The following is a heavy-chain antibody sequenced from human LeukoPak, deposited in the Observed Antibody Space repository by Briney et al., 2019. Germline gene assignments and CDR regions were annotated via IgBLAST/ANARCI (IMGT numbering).Heavy chain of an antibody. D-gene: IGHD3-16*01. CDR2: VNDSGST. J-gene: IGHJ6*03. CDR1: GGSLSGYY. CDR3: LRGRGERSHYFYYYMDV. Sequence: SETLSLTCAVYGGSLSGYYWSWIRQSPGKGLEWIGEVNDSGSTNFNPSLKTRVTMSVDTSKNQLSLNLRSVSAADAAAYYCLRGRGERSHYFYYYMDVWGEGTTVTVSS. V-gene: IGHV4-34*01.